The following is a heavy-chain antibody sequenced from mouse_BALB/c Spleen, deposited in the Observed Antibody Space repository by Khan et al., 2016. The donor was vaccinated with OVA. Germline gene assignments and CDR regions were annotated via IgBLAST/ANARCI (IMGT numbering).Heavy chain of an antibody. D-gene: IGHD2-13*01. Sequence: VELVESGPGLVQPSQSLSITCTVSGFSLTSYGVHWVRQSPGKGLEWLGVICSCGTTDYNAAFISRLSISKYNSTSHFFFHMNSLQATDTAIYYCARNGDYVNYYIDFWGAGTTVTVSS. J-gene: IGHJ1*01. CDR2: ICSCGTT. V-gene: IGHV2-2*02. CDR1: GFSLTSYG. CDR3: ARNGDYVNYYIDF.